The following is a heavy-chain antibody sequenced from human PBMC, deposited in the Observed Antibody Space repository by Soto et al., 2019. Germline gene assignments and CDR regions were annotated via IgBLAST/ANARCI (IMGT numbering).Heavy chain of an antibody. V-gene: IGHV1-69*06. CDR3: ARDGGYDILTGLVGYYGMDV. CDR2: IIPIFGTA. D-gene: IGHD3-9*01. J-gene: IGHJ6*02. Sequence: ASVKVSCKASGGTFSSYAISWVRQAPGQGLEWMGGIIPIFGTANYAQKFQGRVTITADKSTSTAYMELSSLRSEDTAVYYCARDGGYDILTGLVGYYGMDVWGQGTTVTV. CDR1: GGTFSSYA.